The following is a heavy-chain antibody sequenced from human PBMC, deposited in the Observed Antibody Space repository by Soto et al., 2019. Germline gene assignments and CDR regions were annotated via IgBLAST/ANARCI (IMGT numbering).Heavy chain of an antibody. Sequence: SETLSLTCTVSGGSFSSGSYYWSWVRQPPGKGLEWIGYTYYRGSTKYNPSLKSRVTITVDTSKNQFSLKLSSVTAADTAIYYFSIDLVKESTPANNYFLSGGKGPRVTV. V-gene: IGHV4-61*01. D-gene: IGHD3-9*01. CDR3: SIDLVKESTPANNYFLS. J-gene: IGHJ4*02. CDR2: TYYRGST. CDR1: GGSFSSGSYY.